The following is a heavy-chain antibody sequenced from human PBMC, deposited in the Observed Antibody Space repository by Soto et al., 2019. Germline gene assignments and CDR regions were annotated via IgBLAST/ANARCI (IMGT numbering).Heavy chain of an antibody. V-gene: IGHV3-21*01. CDR3: ARETPYSSGWRFDY. Sequence: EVQLVESGGGLVKPGGSLRLSCAASGFTFSSYSMNWVRQAPGKGLEWVSSISSSSSYIYYADSVKGRFTISRDNAKNSLYLQMNSLRAEDTAVYYCARETPYSSGWRFDYWGQGTLVTVSS. D-gene: IGHD6-19*01. CDR1: GFTFSSYS. CDR2: ISSSSSYI. J-gene: IGHJ4*02.